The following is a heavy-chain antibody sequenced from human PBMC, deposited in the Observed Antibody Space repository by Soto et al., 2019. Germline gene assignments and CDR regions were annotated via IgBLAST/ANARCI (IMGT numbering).Heavy chain of an antibody. CDR2: INPINGAT. CDR1: GYTFTGFY. D-gene: IGHD2-15*01. Sequence: QMQLVQSGAEVKKPGASMKLSCGASGYTFTGFYIHWVRQAHGQGLEWMGWINPINGATYYAQRFQGRVTMTRDSSNTTAYLDLKRLRSDDTAIYYCARGQMMRREIVWFGPWGQGTLVTVSS. J-gene: IGHJ5*02. CDR3: ARGQMMRREIVWFGP. V-gene: IGHV1-2*02.